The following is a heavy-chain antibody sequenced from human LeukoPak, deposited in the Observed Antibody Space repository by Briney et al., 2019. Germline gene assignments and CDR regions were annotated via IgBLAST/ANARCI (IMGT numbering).Heavy chain of an antibody. CDR3: VRGSSGWYFDY. V-gene: IGHV3-30*03. CDR2: ISYDGSNK. CDR1: GFTFSSYG. D-gene: IGHD6-19*01. Sequence: PGGSLRLSCAASGFTFSSYGMHWVRQAPGKGLEWVAVISYDGSNKYYADSVKGRFTISRDNSKNTLYLQMNSLRAEDTAVYYCVRGSSGWYFDYWGQGTLVTVSS. J-gene: IGHJ4*02.